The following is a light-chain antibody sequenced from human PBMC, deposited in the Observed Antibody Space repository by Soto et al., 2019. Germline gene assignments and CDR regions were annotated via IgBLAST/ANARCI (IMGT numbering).Light chain of an antibody. J-gene: IGKJ1*01. CDR3: QQYYKTPRT. CDR1: QRVLYSSNNKNY. V-gene: IGKV4-1*01. CDR2: WAS. Sequence: IVMTQSPDSLAVSLGERATINCKSSQRVLYSSNNKNYLAWYQQKSGQPPKLLIYWASTRESGVTDRVSACGSETDLTLTISSPQAENVSVYYCQQYYKTPRTFGQVTQVEIK.